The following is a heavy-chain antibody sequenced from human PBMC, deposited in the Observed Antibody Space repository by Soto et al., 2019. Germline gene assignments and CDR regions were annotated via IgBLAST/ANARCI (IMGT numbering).Heavy chain of an antibody. CDR1: GYSFTSYW. CDR2: MYPGDSDT. Sequence: GESLKISCKASGYSFTSYWIGWVRQMPGKGLELMGIMYPGDSDTRYSPSFQGQVTISADKSISTAYLQWSSLKASDTAIYYCARENRPPIYYLAHGGQGTLVTVSS. J-gene: IGHJ4*02. CDR3: ARENRPPIYYLAH. V-gene: IGHV5-51*01. D-gene: IGHD3-3*02.